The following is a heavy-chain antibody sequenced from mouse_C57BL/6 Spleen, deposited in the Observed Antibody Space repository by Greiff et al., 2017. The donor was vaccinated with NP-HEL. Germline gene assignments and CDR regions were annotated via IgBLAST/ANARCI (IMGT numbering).Heavy chain of an antibody. CDR3: ARGWERWCVKV. J-gene: IGHJ1*03. V-gene: IGHV1-85*01. Sequence: VQLKQSGPELVKPGASVKLSCKASGYTFTSYDINWVKQRPGQGLEWIGWIYPRDGCTKYNEKFKGKATLTVDTSSSTAYMDIHSLTSEDSAVYFCARGWERWCVKVWGTGTTVTVSA. CDR1: GYTFTSYD. D-gene: IGHD1-1*02. CDR2: IYPRDGCT.